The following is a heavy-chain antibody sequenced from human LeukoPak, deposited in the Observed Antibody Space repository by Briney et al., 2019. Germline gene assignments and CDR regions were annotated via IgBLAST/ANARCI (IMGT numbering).Heavy chain of an antibody. J-gene: IGHJ4*02. V-gene: IGHV3-23*01. D-gene: IGHD4-17*01. CDR3: AKDPTVTTHLGPWNY. Sequence: PGGSLRLSCAASGFTFSSYAMSWVRQAPGKGLEWVSTISGSGGSTYYADSVKGRFTISRDNSKNTLYLQMNSLRAEDTAVYYCAKDPTVTTHLGPWNYWGQGTLVTVSS. CDR1: GFTFSSYA. CDR2: ISGSGGST.